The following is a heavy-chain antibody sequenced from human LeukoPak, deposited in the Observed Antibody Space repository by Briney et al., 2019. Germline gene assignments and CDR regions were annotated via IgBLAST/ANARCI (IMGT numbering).Heavy chain of an antibody. Sequence: GGSLRLSCAASGFTFSSYAMHWVSQAPGKGLEYVSAISSNGGSTYYANSVKGRFTISRDNSKNTLYLQMGSLRAEDMAVYYCASYYYDSSGLIAHYWGQGTLVTVSS. V-gene: IGHV3-64*01. D-gene: IGHD3-22*01. CDR2: ISSNGGST. CDR3: ASYYYDSSGLIAHY. J-gene: IGHJ4*02. CDR1: GFTFSSYA.